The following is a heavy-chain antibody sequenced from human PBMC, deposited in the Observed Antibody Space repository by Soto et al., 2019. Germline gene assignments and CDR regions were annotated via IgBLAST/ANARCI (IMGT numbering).Heavy chain of an antibody. CDR1: GFTFSSYS. CDR2: ISSSSSTI. CDR3: ARDRLEGFLEWLLRPYGMDV. V-gene: IGHV3-48*02. Sequence: GGSLRLSCAASGFTFSSYSMNWVRQAPGKGLEWVSYISSSSSTIYYADSVKGRFTISRDNAKNSLYLQMNSLRDEDTAVYYCARDRLEGFLEWLLRPYGMDVWGQGTTVTVSS. J-gene: IGHJ6*02. D-gene: IGHD3-3*01.